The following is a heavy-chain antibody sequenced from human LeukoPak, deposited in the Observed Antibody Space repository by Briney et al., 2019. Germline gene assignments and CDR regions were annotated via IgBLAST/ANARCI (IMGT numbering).Heavy chain of an antibody. CDR1: GGSFSGYY. V-gene: IGHV4-34*01. CDR2: INHSGST. Sequence: SETLSLTCAVYGGSFSGYYWSWIRQPPGKGLEWIGEINHSGSTNYNPSLKSRVTISVDTSKNQFSLKLSSVTAADTAVYYCARGSCRTPRIAAAAKSNWFDPWGQGTLVTVSS. CDR3: ARGSCRTPRIAAAAKSNWFDP. D-gene: IGHD6-13*01. J-gene: IGHJ5*02.